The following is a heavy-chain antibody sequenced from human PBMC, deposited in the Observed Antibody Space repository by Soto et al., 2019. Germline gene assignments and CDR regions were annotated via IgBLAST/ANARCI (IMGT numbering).Heavy chain of an antibody. J-gene: IGHJ4*02. CDR1: GGSISRYY. CDR3: ARAGYSYGFGYYYDY. D-gene: IGHD5-18*01. Sequence: XETLSLTCTVAGGSISRYYWSWIRQPPGKGLEWLGYIYYDGSTSYSPSLKSRVTISVDTSKNQFSLSLSSVTAADTAVYYCARAGYSYGFGYYYDYWGQGTLVTVSS. V-gene: IGHV4-59*01. CDR2: IYYDGST.